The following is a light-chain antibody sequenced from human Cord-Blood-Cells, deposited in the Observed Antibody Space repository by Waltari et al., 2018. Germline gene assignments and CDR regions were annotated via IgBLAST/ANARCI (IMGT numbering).Light chain of an antibody. CDR3: CSYAGSYTYV. Sequence: QSALTQPRSVSRSPGQSVTISCTGTSTDVGGPNYVSWHQQHPGQAPKLMIYDVSKRPSGVPDRFSGSKSGNTASLTISGLQAEDEADYYCCSYAGSYTYVFGTGTKVTVL. CDR2: DVS. CDR1: STDVGGPNY. J-gene: IGLJ1*01. V-gene: IGLV2-11*01.